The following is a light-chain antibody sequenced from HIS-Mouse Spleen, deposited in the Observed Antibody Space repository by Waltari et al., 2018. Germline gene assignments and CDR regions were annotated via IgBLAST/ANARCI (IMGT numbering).Light chain of an antibody. CDR1: RSDVGSYNL. CDR3: CSYAGSSTNWV. Sequence: QSALTQPASVSGSPGQSITISCTGTRSDVGSYNLVPWYQQHPGKAPKLMIYEGSKRPSGVSNRFSGSKSGNTASLTISGLQAEDEADYYCCSYAGSSTNWVFGGGTKLTVL. CDR2: EGS. V-gene: IGLV2-23*01. J-gene: IGLJ3*02.